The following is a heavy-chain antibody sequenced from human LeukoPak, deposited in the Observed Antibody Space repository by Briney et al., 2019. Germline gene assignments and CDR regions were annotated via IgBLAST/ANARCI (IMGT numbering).Heavy chain of an antibody. D-gene: IGHD1-26*01. CDR1: GFTFSTYG. CDR3: ARDSWELHAFDI. V-gene: IGHV3-23*01. CDR2: ISGSGGST. Sequence: GGTLRLSCAASGFTFSTYGMSWVRQAPGKGLEWVSAISGSGGSTYYADSVKGRFTISRDNSKNTLYLQMNSLRAEDTAVYYCARDSWELHAFDIWGQGTMVTVSS. J-gene: IGHJ3*02.